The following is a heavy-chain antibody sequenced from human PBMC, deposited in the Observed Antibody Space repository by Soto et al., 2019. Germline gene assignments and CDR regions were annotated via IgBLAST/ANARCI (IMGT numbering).Heavy chain of an antibody. V-gene: IGHV4-39*01. D-gene: IGHD2-2*03. J-gene: IGHJ6*03. CDR1: GVSISSSSYY. Sequence: SETLSLTCSVSGVSISSSSYYWGWIRQPPGKGLEWIGSIYYSGSTYYNPSLKSRVTISVDTSKNQFSLKLSSVTAADTAVYYCARCGYCSSTSCRRAPYYMDVWGKGTTVTVSS. CDR2: IYYSGST. CDR3: ARCGYCSSTSCRRAPYYMDV.